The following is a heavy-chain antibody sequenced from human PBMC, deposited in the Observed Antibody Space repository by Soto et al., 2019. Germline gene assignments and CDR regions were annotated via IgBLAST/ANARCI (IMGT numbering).Heavy chain of an antibody. J-gene: IGHJ6*02. D-gene: IGHD6-13*01. Sequence: SETLSLTCSVSGGSIDSSDFYWVWICQPPGEGLEWIGSTYYRRNTYHNPSLKSRVTISVDTSKNQFSLKLSSVTAADTAVYYCARGPPAWQQLANGMDVGAKGPRSPSP. CDR1: GGSIDSSDFY. V-gene: IGHV4-39*07. CDR3: ARGPPAWQQLANGMDV. CDR2: TYYRRNT.